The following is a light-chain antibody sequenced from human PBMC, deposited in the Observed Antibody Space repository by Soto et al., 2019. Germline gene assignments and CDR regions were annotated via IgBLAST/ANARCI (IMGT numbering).Light chain of an antibody. CDR2: EAS. Sequence: EIVLTQSPPTLSLSPGERATLSCRASQSISSFLAWYQQRPGQAPRLLIYEASNRATGVPARFSGTGSGTDFTLAISSLEPEDFAVYYCQQLKNWPLTFGGGTKVEIK. CDR1: QSISSF. CDR3: QQLKNWPLT. V-gene: IGKV3-11*01. J-gene: IGKJ4*01.